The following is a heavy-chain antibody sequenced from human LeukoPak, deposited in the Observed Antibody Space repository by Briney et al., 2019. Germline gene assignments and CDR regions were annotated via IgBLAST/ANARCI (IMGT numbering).Heavy chain of an antibody. CDR2: IKQDGSEK. CDR3: ARRGYSDSSGYDY. V-gene: IGHV3-7*01. Sequence: GGSLRLSCAASGFTFSSYWMSWVRQAPGKGLEWVANIKQDGSEKYYVDSVKGRFTISRDNAKNSLYLQMNSLRAEDTAIYYCARRGYSDSSGYDYWGQGTLVTVSS. J-gene: IGHJ4*02. CDR1: GFTFSSYW. D-gene: IGHD3-22*01.